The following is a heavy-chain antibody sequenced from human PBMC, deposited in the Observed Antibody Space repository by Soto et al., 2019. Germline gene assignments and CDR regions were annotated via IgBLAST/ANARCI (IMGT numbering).Heavy chain of an antibody. CDR1: GYTFTSYD. D-gene: IGHD6-13*01. V-gene: IGHV1-8*01. Sequence: QVQLVKSGAEVKKPGASVKVSCKASGYTFTSYDINWVRQATGQGLEWMGWLNPNSGNTGYAQTFQGRVTMTRNTSISTAYMELSSLSSEDTAVYYCARVYSSWLGRYGMDVWGQGSTVTVSS. CDR3: ARVYSSWLGRYGMDV. J-gene: IGHJ6*02. CDR2: LNPNSGNT.